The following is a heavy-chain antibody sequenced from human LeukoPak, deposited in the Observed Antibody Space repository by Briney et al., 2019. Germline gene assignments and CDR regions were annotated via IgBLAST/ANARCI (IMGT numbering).Heavy chain of an antibody. D-gene: IGHD3-22*01. CDR1: GFTFYDYG. V-gene: IGHV3-20*04. Sequence: GGSLRLSCAASGFTFYDYGMSWVRHAPGKGLEWVSGINWNGGSTGYADSVKGRFTISRDNAKNSLYLQMNSLRAEDTALYYCARVSYDSSGYSTYYYYYMDVWGKGTTVTVSS. J-gene: IGHJ6*03. CDR3: ARVSYDSSGYSTYYYYYMDV. CDR2: INWNGGST.